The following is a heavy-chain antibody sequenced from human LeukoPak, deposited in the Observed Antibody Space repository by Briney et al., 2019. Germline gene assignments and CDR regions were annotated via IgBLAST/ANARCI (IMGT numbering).Heavy chain of an antibody. Sequence: GGSLRLSCAASGFTFSTYNMNWVRQAPGKGLEWVSSITSSSSYIYYADSVKGRFTISRDNAKNSLYLQMNSLRAEDTAVYYCARGRYLTTGGGAAAGFLDYWGQGTLVTVSS. CDR2: ITSSSSYI. V-gene: IGHV3-21*01. CDR3: ARGRYLTTGGGAAAGFLDY. CDR1: GFTFSTYN. D-gene: IGHD6-13*01. J-gene: IGHJ4*02.